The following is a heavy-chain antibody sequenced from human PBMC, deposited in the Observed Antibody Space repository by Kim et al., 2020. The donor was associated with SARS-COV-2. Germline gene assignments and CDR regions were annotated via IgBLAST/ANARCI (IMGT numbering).Heavy chain of an antibody. Sequence: GGSLRLSCAASGFSFSDTAMHWVRQASGKGLEWVGRIRSKANSYATTYAASVKGMSTNSREDSQNAAYLQLNSLKTEDTAVYYCTRVPGMTLAFWDASD. J-gene: IGHJ3*02. CDR2: IRSKANSYAT. CDR3: TRVPGMTLAFWDASD. CDR1: GFSFSDTA. D-gene: IGHD3-3*02. V-gene: IGHV3-73*01.